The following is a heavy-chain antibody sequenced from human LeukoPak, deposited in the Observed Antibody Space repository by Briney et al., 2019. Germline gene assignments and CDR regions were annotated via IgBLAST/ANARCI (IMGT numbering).Heavy chain of an antibody. CDR1: GYTFTGYY. CDR2: INPNSGGT. CDR3: ASTSDDSSSWYNLDY. J-gene: IGHJ4*02. D-gene: IGHD6-13*01. V-gene: IGHV1-2*02. Sequence: ASVKVSCKASGYTFTGYYMHWVRQAPGQGLEWMGWINPNSGGTNYAQRFQGRVTMTRDTSTSTVYMELSSLRSEDTAVYYCASTSDDSSSWYNLDYWGQGTLVTVSS.